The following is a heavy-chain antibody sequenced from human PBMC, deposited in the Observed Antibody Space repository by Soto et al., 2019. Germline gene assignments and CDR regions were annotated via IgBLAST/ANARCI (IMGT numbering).Heavy chain of an antibody. CDR1: GGSISSSSYY. V-gene: IGHV4-39*01. D-gene: IGHD4-17*01. CDR3: ARHVDYGDYVVG. CDR2: IYYSGST. Sequence: QLQLQESGPGLVKPSETLSLTCTVSGGSISSSSYYWGWVRQPPGKGLEWIGSIYYSGSTYYNPSLKSRVTISVDTSKNQFSLKLSSVTAADTAVYYCARHVDYGDYVVGWGQGTLVTVSS. J-gene: IGHJ4*02.